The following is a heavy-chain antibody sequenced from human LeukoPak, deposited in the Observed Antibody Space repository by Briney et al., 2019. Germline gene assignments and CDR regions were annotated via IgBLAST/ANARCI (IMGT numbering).Heavy chain of an antibody. D-gene: IGHD1-26*01. CDR1: VLRFRIYS. CDR2: IYYDGSNQ. J-gene: IGHJ4*02. V-gene: IGHV3-33*01. Sequence: GGFLRLSCIVSVLRFRIYSMHWVRQAPCKGLEWVAVIYYDGSNQYYADSVKGRFTVSRDNAKNTLYLQMDSLRAEDTAVYYCATDRNSGKYYDYWGQGTLVTVSS. CDR3: ATDRNSGKYYDY.